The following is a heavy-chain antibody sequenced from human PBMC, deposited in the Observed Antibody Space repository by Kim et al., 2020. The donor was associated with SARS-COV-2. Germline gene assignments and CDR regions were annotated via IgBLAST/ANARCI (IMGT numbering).Heavy chain of an antibody. J-gene: IGHJ5*02. Sequence: SETLSLTCTVSGGSISSYYWSWIRQPPGKGLEWIEYIYYSGSTNYNPSLKSRVTISVDTSKNQFSLKLSSVTAADTAVYYCARDAKYCSSTSCYGFDPWGQGTLVTVSS. CDR1: GGSISSYY. V-gene: IGHV4-59*01. D-gene: IGHD2-2*01. CDR2: IYYSGST. CDR3: ARDAKYCSSTSCYGFDP.